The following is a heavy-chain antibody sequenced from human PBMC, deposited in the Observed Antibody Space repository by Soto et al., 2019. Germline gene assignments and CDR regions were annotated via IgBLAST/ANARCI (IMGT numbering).Heavy chain of an antibody. Sequence: EVQLVESGGGLVQPGGSLRLSCAASGFTFISYEMNWVRQAPGKGLEWVSYISSSGSTIYYADSVKGRFTISRDNAKNSLYLQMNSLRAEDTAVYYCARGGGYSRDEKSGMDVWGQGTTVTVSS. CDR2: ISSSGSTI. J-gene: IGHJ6*02. V-gene: IGHV3-48*03. CDR1: GFTFISYE. CDR3: ARGGGYSRDEKSGMDV. D-gene: IGHD6-13*01.